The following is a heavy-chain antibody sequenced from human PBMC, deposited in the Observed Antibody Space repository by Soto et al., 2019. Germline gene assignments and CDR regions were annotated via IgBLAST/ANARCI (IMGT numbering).Heavy chain of an antibody. Sequence: ASVKVSCKASGYTFTSYYMHWVRQAPGQGLEWMGIINPSGGSTSYAQKFQGRVTMTRDTSTSTVYMELSSLRSEDTAVYYCARGVERITMILVVIASPPDAFDIWGQGTMVTVSS. CDR1: GYTFTSYY. CDR2: INPSGGST. CDR3: ARGVERITMILVVIASPPDAFDI. J-gene: IGHJ3*02. D-gene: IGHD3-22*01. V-gene: IGHV1-46*01.